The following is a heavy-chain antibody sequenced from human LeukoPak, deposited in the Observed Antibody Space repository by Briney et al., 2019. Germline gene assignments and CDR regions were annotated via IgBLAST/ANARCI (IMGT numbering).Heavy chain of an antibody. V-gene: IGHV3-7*03. CDR2: IKQDGSEK. CDR3: ARDLRIAAAGNHYYYGMDV. CDR1: GFTFSSYA. Sequence: GGSLRLSCAASGFTFSSYAMSWVRQAPGKGLKWVANIKQDGSEKYYVDSVKGRFTISRDNAKNSLYLQMNSLRAEDTAVYYCARDLRIAAAGNHYYYGMDVWGQGTTVTVSS. J-gene: IGHJ6*02. D-gene: IGHD6-13*01.